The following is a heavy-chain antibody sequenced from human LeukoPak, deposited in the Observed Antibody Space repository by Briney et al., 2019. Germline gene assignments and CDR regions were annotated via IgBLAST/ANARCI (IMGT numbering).Heavy chain of an antibody. J-gene: IGHJ4*02. CDR2: ISGSGGST. CDR1: GFTFSSYA. Sequence: GGSLRLSCAASGFTFSSYAMSWVRQAPGKGLEWVSAISGSGGSTYYADSVKGRFTISRDNSKNTLYLQMNSLRAGDTALYYCVRDDDRPDNGLDYWGQGTLVTVSS. V-gene: IGHV3-23*01. D-gene: IGHD3-22*01. CDR3: VRDDDRPDNGLDY.